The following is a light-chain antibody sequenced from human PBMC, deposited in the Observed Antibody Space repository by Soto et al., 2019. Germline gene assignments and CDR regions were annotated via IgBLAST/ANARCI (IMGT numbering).Light chain of an antibody. CDR3: HQYGSSPCI. Sequence: EIVLTQSPGTLSLSPGERATLSCRASQSVSSTYLAWYQQKPGQAPRLLIYGASSRATGIPDRFSGSGSGTDFTLTISRLEPEDFAVYYCHQYGSSPCIFGRGTKLEIK. CDR2: GAS. V-gene: IGKV3-20*01. J-gene: IGKJ2*02. CDR1: QSVSSTY.